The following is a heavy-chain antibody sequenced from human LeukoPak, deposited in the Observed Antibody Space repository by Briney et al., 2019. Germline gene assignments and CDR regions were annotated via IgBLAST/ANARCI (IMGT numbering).Heavy chain of an antibody. V-gene: IGHV4-4*02. Sequence: SETLSLTCAVSGASITSNWWSWVRQSPGKGLEWIGEIHHSASPNYNTSLKSRVTLSLDKSQNQFSLKVTSVTAADTAVYYCARVVSNGDRAAFDIWGQGTMITVSS. D-gene: IGHD2-8*01. CDR2: IHHSASP. CDR1: GASITSNW. CDR3: ARVVSNGDRAAFDI. J-gene: IGHJ3*02.